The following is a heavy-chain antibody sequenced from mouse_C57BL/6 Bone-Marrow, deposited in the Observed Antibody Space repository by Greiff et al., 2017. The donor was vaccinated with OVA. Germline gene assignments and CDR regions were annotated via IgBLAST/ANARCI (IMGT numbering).Heavy chain of an antibody. CDR2: IDPSGSYT. CDR1: GYTFTSYW. V-gene: IGHV1-69*01. J-gene: IGHJ1*03. Sequence: QVQLQQPGAELVIPGASVKLSCKASGYTFTSYWMHWVKQRPGQGLEWIGEIDPSGSYTNYNQKFKGKSTLTVDKSSSTAYMQLSSLTSEDSAVYYGARNNYDYGCYFDVWGTGTTVTVSS. CDR3: ARNNYDYGCYFDV. D-gene: IGHD2-4*01.